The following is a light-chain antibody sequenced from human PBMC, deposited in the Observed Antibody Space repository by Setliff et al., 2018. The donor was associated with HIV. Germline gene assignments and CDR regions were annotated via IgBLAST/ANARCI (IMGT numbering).Light chain of an antibody. CDR2: KAS. Sequence: DIQMTQSPSTLSASVGDTVTITCRASQSISYRLAWYQQKPGKAPNLLIYKASSLESGVPSRFGGSGSGTEFTLTISSLQPDDFATYFCQQYDSYSLTFGGGTKVDIK. J-gene: IGKJ4*01. CDR1: QSISYR. V-gene: IGKV1-5*03. CDR3: QQYDSYSLT.